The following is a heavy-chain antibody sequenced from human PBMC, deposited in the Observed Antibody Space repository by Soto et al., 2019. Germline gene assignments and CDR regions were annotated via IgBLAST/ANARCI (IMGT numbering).Heavy chain of an antibody. CDR3: ARQAAAGQYYYYGMDV. V-gene: IGHV5-51*01. CDR2: IYPGDSDT. J-gene: IGHJ6*02. D-gene: IGHD6-13*01. Sequence: PGESLKISCKGSGYSFTSYWIGWVRQMPGKGLEWMWIIYPGDSDTRYSPSFQGQVTISGDKSISTAYLPGRSLKAADTAMYYCARQAAAGQYYYYGMDVWGQGTTVTVSS. CDR1: GYSFTSYW.